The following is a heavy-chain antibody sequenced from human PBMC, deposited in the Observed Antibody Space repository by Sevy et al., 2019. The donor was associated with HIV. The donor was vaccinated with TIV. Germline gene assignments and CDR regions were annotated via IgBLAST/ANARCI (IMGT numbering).Heavy chain of an antibody. CDR2: ITPNNGDT. CDR1: GYTFTNYH. D-gene: IGHD1-26*01. J-gene: IGHJ1*01. CDR3: ARAPSGSQGPGQYFHH. Sequence: ASVKVSCKASGYTFTNYHITWVRQAPGQGLEWMGRITPNNGDTNYAQRLQGRVNMTTDTSTSTVYMELRSLRSDDTAVYYCARAPSGSQGPGQYFHHWGQGTLVTVSS. V-gene: IGHV1-18*01.